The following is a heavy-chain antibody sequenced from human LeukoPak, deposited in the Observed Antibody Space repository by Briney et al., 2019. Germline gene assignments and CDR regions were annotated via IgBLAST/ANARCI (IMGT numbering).Heavy chain of an antibody. CDR1: DGSVTSFY. CDR2: IFDSGST. Sequence: PSETLSLTCTVPDGSVTSFYWSWIRQPPGKGLEWIGFIFDSGSTKYNPSLKSRATISADTSKKQFSLKLSSVTAADTAVYYCARARSPKDYYSDTSGYYYFDSWGQGAQVTVSS. D-gene: IGHD3-22*01. J-gene: IGHJ4*02. V-gene: IGHV4-59*02. CDR3: ARARSPKDYYSDTSGYYYFDS.